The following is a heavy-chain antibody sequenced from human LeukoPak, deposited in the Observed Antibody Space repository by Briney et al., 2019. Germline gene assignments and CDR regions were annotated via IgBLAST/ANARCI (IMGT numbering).Heavy chain of an antibody. CDR2: IKQDGSEK. Sequence: GGSLRLSCAASGFTFSSYWMSWVRQAPGQGLEWVANIKQDGSEKYYVDSVKGRFTISRDNAKNSLYLQMNSLRAEDTAVYYCARVGLGYCSGGSCYSRYFQHWGQGTLVTVSS. J-gene: IGHJ1*01. V-gene: IGHV3-7*01. CDR3: ARVGLGYCSGGSCYSRYFQH. D-gene: IGHD2-15*01. CDR1: GFTFSSYW.